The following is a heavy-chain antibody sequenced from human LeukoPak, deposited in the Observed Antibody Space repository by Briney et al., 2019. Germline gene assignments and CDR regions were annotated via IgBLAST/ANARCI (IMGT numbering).Heavy chain of an antibody. D-gene: IGHD4-17*01. CDR1: GYMFENYA. V-gene: IGHV3-9*01. CDR3: AKASYDYGDLDY. Sequence: GGSLRLSCAASGYMFENYAMSWVRQAPGKGLEWVSGISWNSGSIGYADSVKGRFTISRDNAKNSLYLQMNSLRAEDTALYYCAKASYDYGDLDYWGQGTLVTVSS. CDR2: ISWNSGSI. J-gene: IGHJ4*02.